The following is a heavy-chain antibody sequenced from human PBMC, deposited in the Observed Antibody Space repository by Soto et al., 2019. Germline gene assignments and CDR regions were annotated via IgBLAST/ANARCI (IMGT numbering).Heavy chain of an antibody. CDR3: ARVVDRQRWSAFFGTFDI. J-gene: IGHJ3*02. Sequence: PSDTLSLTCSVSGGSIGISSYYWGWILHPPGKGLEWIGSIYYSGSIYYNPSLKSRVTISVDTSKNQFSLKLSSVTAADTAVYYCARVVDRQRWSAFFGTFDIWGQGTMVTVSS. V-gene: IGHV4-39*01. CDR1: GGSIGISSYY. CDR2: IYYSGSI. D-gene: IGHD5-18*01.